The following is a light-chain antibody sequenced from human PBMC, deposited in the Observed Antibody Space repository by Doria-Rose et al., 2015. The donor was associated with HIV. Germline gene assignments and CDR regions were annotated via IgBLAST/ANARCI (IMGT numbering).Light chain of an antibody. CDR1: QTVSTY. CDR2: AAS. J-gene: IGKJ1*01. V-gene: IGKV1-39*01. CDR3: QQTYSSPPWT. Sequence: ITCRASQTVSTYLNWFQQEPGKAPKLLIYAASRLQSGVPSRLSGSGSGTDFTLTISGLQPGDFATYYCQQTYSSPPWTFGQGTKVEMK.